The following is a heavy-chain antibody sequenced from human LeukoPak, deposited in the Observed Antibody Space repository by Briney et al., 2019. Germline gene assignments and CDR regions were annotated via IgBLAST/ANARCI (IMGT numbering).Heavy chain of an antibody. Sequence: GGSLRLSCAASGFTFSNAWMSWVRQAPGKGLEWVGRIKSKADGGTTDYAAPVKGRFTISRDDSKTTLYLQMNSLKTEDTAVYYCARGTSIAARTDYWGQGTLVTVSS. CDR3: ARGTSIAARTDY. CDR1: GFTFSNAW. D-gene: IGHD6-6*01. CDR2: IKSKADGGTT. J-gene: IGHJ4*02. V-gene: IGHV3-15*01.